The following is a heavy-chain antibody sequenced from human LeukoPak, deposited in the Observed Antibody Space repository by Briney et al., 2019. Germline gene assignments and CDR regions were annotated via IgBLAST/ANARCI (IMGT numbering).Heavy chain of an antibody. D-gene: IGHD6-13*01. J-gene: IGHJ4*02. V-gene: IGHV4-34*01. CDR1: GGSFSGYY. Sequence: SETLSLTCAVYGGSFSGYYWSWIRQPPGKGLEWIGEINHSGSTNYNPSLKSRVTISVDTSKNQFSLKLSSATAADTAVCYCARVTAAAWNLFDYWGQGTLVTVSS. CDR2: INHSGST. CDR3: ARVTAAAWNLFDY.